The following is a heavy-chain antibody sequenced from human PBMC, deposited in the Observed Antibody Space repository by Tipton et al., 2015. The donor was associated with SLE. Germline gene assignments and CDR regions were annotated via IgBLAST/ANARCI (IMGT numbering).Heavy chain of an antibody. CDR3: ARGEGYSGDDPFDH. V-gene: IGHV4-59*12. D-gene: IGHD5-12*01. Sequence: TLSLTCTVSGDSISSYYWSWIRQPPGKGLEWIGYFSYNEITNYNPSLKSRVTISIDTSKNQFSLNLSSLTAADTAVYYCARGEGYSGDDPFDHWGQGTLVTVSS. CDR1: GDSISSYY. CDR2: FSYNEIT. J-gene: IGHJ4*02.